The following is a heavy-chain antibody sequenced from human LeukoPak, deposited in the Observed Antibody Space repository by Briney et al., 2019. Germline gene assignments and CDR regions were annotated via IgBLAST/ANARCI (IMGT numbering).Heavy chain of an antibody. CDR2: VYYSGST. D-gene: IGHD4-17*01. CDR3: ARDRGDYGDYGFDY. V-gene: IGHV4-61*08. J-gene: IGHJ4*02. CDR1: GGSVSSGAYY. Sequence: SETLSLTCTVSGGSVSSGAYYWTWIRQPPGKGLEWIGYVYYSGSTNYSPSFKSRVTVSVDTSKNQFSLKLSSVTAADTAMYYCARDRGDYGDYGFDYWGQGTLVTVSS.